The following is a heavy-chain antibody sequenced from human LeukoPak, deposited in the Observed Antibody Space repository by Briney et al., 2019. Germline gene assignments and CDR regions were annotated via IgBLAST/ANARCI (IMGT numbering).Heavy chain of an antibody. D-gene: IGHD5-24*01. Sequence: PSETLSLTCTVSGGSISSYYWSWIRQPAGKGLEWIGRIYTSGSTNYSPSLESRVTMSVDTSKNQFSLNLTSVTAADTAVYYCARSVEMASRSFDCWGQGTLVTVSS. CDR1: GGSISSYY. CDR2: IYTSGST. V-gene: IGHV4-4*07. CDR3: ARSVEMASRSFDC. J-gene: IGHJ4*02.